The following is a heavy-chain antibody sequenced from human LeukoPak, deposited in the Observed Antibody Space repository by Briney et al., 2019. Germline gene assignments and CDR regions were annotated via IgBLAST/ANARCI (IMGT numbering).Heavy chain of an antibody. CDR2: ISHDGSNR. V-gene: IGHV3-30*04. Sequence: GGSLRLSCAASGFDFSSYVMHWVRQAPGKGLEWVAVISHDGSNRYYADSVKGRFTISRDNAKNSLYLQMNSLRAEDTAVYYCASGTGYSSSWPLDYWGQGTLVTVSS. J-gene: IGHJ4*02. D-gene: IGHD6-13*01. CDR3: ASGTGYSSSWPLDY. CDR1: GFDFSSYV.